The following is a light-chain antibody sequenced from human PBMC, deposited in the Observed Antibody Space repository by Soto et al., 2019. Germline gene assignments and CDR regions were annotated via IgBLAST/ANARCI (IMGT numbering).Light chain of an antibody. CDR3: QQYGSSGT. Sequence: DIQMTQSPSTLSGSVGDRVTITCRASQTISSWLAWYQQKPGKAPKLLIYKASTLKSGVPSRFSGSGSGTDFTLTISRLEPEDFAVYYCQQYGSSGTFGQGTRLEIK. CDR2: KAS. V-gene: IGKV1-5*03. CDR1: QTISSW. J-gene: IGKJ5*01.